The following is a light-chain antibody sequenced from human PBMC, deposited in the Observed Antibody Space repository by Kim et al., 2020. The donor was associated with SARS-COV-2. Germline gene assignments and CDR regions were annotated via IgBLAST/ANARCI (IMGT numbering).Light chain of an antibody. J-gene: IGLJ1*01. CDR3: AAWDDSLNGFYV. Sequence: SFTISCTGTSRDVGSYNLVSWYQQHPGKAPKLMIYEVSKRPSGVPDRFSGSKSGTSASLAISGLQSEDEADYYCAAWDDSLNGFYVFGTGTKVTVL. CDR1: SRDVGSYNL. V-gene: IGLV2-14*02. CDR2: EVS.